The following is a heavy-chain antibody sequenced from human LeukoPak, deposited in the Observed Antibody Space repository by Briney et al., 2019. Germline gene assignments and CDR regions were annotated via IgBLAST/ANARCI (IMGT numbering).Heavy chain of an antibody. Sequence: PGGSLRLSCAASGFTFSSYAMSWVRQAPGKGLEWVSAISGSGGSTYYADSVKGRFTISRDNSKNTLYLQMNSLRAEDTAVYYCAKEPSRSSLYFVRGNWFDPWGQGTLVTVSS. V-gene: IGHV3-23*01. D-gene: IGHD6-13*01. CDR3: AKEPSRSSLYFVRGNWFDP. CDR1: GFTFSSYA. J-gene: IGHJ5*02. CDR2: ISGSGGST.